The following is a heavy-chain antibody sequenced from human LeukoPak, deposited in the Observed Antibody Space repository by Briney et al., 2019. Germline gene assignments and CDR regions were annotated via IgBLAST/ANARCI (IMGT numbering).Heavy chain of an antibody. CDR2: IYNSGST. V-gene: IGHV4-59*01. J-gene: IGHJ4*02. CDR1: GGSISSYY. D-gene: IGHD5-18*01. CDR3: ARGGYSYGYDDDFDY. Sequence: PSETLSLTCTVSGGSISSYYWSWIRQPPGKGLEWIGYIYNSGSTNYNPSLKSRVTISVDTSKNKFSLKLSSVTAADTAVYHCARGGYSYGYDDDFDYWGQGTLVTVSS.